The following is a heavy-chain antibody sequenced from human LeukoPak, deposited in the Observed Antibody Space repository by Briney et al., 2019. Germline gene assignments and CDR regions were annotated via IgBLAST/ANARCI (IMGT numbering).Heavy chain of an antibody. D-gene: IGHD5/OR15-5a*01. CDR2: IYYSGTT. CDR1: DGSISSGYYY. Sequence: SETLSLTCSVSDGSISSGYYYWAWIRQPPGKGPEWIGSIYYSGTTYPNPSLKSRVTISVDTSKNQFSLKLSSVTAADTAVYYCASEKRASVYDYWGQGTLVTVSS. CDR3: ASEKRASVYDY. J-gene: IGHJ4*02. V-gene: IGHV4-39*07.